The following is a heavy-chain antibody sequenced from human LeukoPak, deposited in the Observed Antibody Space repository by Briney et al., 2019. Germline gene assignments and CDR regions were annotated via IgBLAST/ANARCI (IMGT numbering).Heavy chain of an antibody. CDR2: IPNDGSNK. D-gene: IGHD1-1*01. CDR1: GFTFISFG. Sequence: PGGSLRLSCAASGFTFISFGMHWVRQAPGKGLEWVALIPNDGSNKYYADSVKGRFTISRDNSKNTLYLQMISLRDDDTAVYYRVRGVGVSRFNDLDSWGQGTLVIVSS. CDR3: VRGVGVSRFNDLDS. J-gene: IGHJ5*01. V-gene: IGHV3-30*03.